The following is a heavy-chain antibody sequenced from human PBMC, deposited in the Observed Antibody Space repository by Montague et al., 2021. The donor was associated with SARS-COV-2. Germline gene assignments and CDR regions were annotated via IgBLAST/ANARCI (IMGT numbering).Heavy chain of an antibody. V-gene: IGHV3-7*01. CDR2: INQDGSEK. CDR1: GFRFGNYW. J-gene: IGHJ4*02. Sequence: SLRLSCAASGFRFGNYWMSWVRQAPGKGLEWVANINQDGSEKYYVGSVRGRFTISRDNARNSLFLQMDSLRADDTAVYYCAKGGPLIWNKPDYWGQGTLVAVS. D-gene: IGHD1/OR15-1a*01. CDR3: AKGGPLIWNKPDY.